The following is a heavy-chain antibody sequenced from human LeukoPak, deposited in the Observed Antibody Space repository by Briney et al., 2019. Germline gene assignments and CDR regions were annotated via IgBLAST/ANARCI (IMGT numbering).Heavy chain of an antibody. D-gene: IGHD6-19*01. Sequence: GGSLRLSCAASGFTFSSYGMHWVRQAPGKGLEWVPVIWYDGSNKYYADSVKGRFTISRDNSKNTLYLQMNSLRAEDTAVYYCARASSGNAFDIWGQGTMVTVSS. CDR1: GFTFSSYG. CDR2: IWYDGSNK. J-gene: IGHJ3*02. CDR3: ARASSGNAFDI. V-gene: IGHV3-33*01.